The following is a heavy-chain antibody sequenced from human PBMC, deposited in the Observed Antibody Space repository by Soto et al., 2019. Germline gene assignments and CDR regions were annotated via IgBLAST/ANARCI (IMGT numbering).Heavy chain of an antibody. CDR1: GYTLTGYY. J-gene: IGHJ6*02. Sequence: ASVKVSFKASGYTLTGYYMHWVRQAPGQGLEWMGWINPNSGGTNYAQKFQGRVTMTRDTSISTAYMELSRLRSDDTAVYYCAREDVNPSGPIYGMDVWGQGTTVTVSS. D-gene: IGHD3-10*01. V-gene: IGHV1-2*02. CDR2: INPNSGGT. CDR3: AREDVNPSGPIYGMDV.